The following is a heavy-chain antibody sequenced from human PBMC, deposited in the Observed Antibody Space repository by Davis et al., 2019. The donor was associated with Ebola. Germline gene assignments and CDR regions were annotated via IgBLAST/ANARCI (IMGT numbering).Heavy chain of an antibody. V-gene: IGHV4-59*08. J-gene: IGHJ6*02. CDR3: ARLSCSSTSCYGPDYYYYGMDV. CDR1: GGSISSYY. CDR2: IYYSGST. D-gene: IGHD2-2*01. Sequence: SDTLSLTCTVSGGSISSYYWSWIRQPPGKGLEWIGYIYYSGSTNYNPSLKSRVTISVDTSKNQFSLKLSSVTAADTAVYYCARLSCSSTSCYGPDYYYYGMDVWGQGTTVTVSS.